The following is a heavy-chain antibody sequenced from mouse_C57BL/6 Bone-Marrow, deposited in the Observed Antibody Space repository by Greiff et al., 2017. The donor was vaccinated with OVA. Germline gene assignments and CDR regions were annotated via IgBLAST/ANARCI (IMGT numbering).Heavy chain of an antibody. J-gene: IGHJ2*01. D-gene: IGHD6-1*01. CDR1: GYTFTSSW. V-gene: IGHV1-61*01. Sequence: QVQLKQSGAELVRPGSSVKLSCKASGYTFTSSWMDWVKQRPGQGLEWIGHIYPSDSETPSNQKFKDKATLTADKSSSTAYIQLSSLTSEDSAVYDCARETGAVYFAYWGQGTTLTVSA. CDR3: ARETGAVYFAY. CDR2: IYPSDSET.